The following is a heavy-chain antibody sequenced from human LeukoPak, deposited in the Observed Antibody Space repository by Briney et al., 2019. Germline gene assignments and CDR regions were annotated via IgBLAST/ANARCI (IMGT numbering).Heavy chain of an antibody. CDR1: GFIFSSYS. Sequence: PGRSLRLSCAASGFIFSSYSMNWVRQAPGKGLEWVSYISSSSSTIYYADSVKGRFTISRDNAKNSLYLQMNSLRADDTAVYYCARVFHRYGYDCGDYYTTFDIWGQGTMVTVSS. D-gene: IGHD3-22*01. CDR3: ARVFHRYGYDCGDYYTTFDI. J-gene: IGHJ3*02. CDR2: ISSSSSTI. V-gene: IGHV3-48*01.